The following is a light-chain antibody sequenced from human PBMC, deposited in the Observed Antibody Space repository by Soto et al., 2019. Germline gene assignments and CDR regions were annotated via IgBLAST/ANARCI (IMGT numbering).Light chain of an antibody. CDR3: HHYADSPYT. CDR1: QSVRSGS. V-gene: IGKV3-20*01. Sequence: EIVLTQSPGTLSLSPGEGATLSCRASQSVRSGSLAWYQQKPGQAPRLLIFGASSRATDIPDRFSGSGSGTDFTLTITSVDTEDFAVYYCHHYADSPYTFGQGTKLEI. J-gene: IGKJ2*01. CDR2: GAS.